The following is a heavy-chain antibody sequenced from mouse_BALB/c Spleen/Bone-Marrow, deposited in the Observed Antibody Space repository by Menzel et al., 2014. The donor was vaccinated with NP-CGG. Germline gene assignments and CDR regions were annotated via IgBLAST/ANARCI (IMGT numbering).Heavy chain of an antibody. D-gene: IGHD2-5*01. Sequence: VKLVESGAELVRPGVSVKTSCKGSGYTFTDYAMHWVKQSHAESLEWIGVINTYFGDISYNQKFKGKATIAVDKTSXTVYMELARLTAEDSAIYYCARGYSNNYAMDYWGQGTSVTVSS. J-gene: IGHJ4*01. V-gene: IGHV1S137*01. CDR3: ARGYSNNYAMDY. CDR2: INTYFGDI. CDR1: GYTFTDYA.